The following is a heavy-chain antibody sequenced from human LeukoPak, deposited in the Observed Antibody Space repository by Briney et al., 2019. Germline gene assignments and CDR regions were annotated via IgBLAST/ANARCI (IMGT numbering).Heavy chain of an antibody. CDR3: ARGFVPAGMARYHYMDV. CDR2: INPSGGTT. J-gene: IGHJ6*03. D-gene: IGHD2-2*01. Sequence: ASVKVSCKASGYTFTSYYMHWVRQAPGRGLEWMGIINPSGGTTNFAQNFQGRVTVTRDTSTSTVYMELSSLRSEDTAVYYCARGFVPAGMARYHYMDVWGKGTTVTVSS. V-gene: IGHV1-46*01. CDR1: GYTFTSYY.